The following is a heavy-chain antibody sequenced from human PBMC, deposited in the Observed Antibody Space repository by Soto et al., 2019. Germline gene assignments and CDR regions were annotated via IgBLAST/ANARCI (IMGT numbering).Heavy chain of an antibody. CDR2: INAGNGNT. J-gene: IGHJ4*02. D-gene: IGHD6-13*01. V-gene: IGHV1-3*01. CDR1: GYTFTSYA. Sequence: RASVKVSCKASGYTFTSYAMHWVRQAPGQRLEWMGWINAGNGNTKYSQKFQGRVTITRDTSASTAYMELSSLRSEDTAVYYCARVGRQLAYAYWGQGTLVTVSS. CDR3: ARVGRQLAYAY.